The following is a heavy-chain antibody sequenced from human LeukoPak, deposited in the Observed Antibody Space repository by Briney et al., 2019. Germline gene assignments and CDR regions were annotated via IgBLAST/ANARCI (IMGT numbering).Heavy chain of an antibody. CDR2: IRYDGSNK. CDR3: ARERDSSGWSNDAFDI. CDR1: GFTFSSYG. Sequence: GGSLRLSCAASGFTFSSYGMHWVRQAPGKGLEWVAFIRYDGSNKYYADSVKGRFTISRDNSKNTLYLQMNSLRAEDTAVYYCARERDSSGWSNDAFDIWGQGTMVTVSS. V-gene: IGHV3-30*02. D-gene: IGHD6-19*01. J-gene: IGHJ3*02.